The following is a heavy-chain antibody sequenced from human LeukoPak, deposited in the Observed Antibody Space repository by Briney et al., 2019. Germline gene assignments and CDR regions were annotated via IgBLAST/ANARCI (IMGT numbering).Heavy chain of an antibody. CDR2: ISSSSSYI. D-gene: IGHD3-10*01. Sequence: PGGSLRLSCAASGFTFSSYSMNWVRQAPGKGLEWVSSISSSSSYIYYADSVKGRFTISRDNAKNSLYLQMNSLRAEDTAVYYCARSMVREVVFDYWGQGTLVTVSS. J-gene: IGHJ4*02. CDR1: GFTFSSYS. CDR3: ARSMVREVVFDY. V-gene: IGHV3-21*01.